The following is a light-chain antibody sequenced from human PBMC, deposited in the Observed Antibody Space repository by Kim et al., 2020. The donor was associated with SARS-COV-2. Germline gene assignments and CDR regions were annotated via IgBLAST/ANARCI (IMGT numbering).Light chain of an antibody. CDR2: SAS. J-gene: IGKJ3*01. Sequence: VCPGERVTLSCRDSQSVRFDVAWYQERPGQPPRPLIYSASTRATDVPTRFSGSGSGTEFTLTMNRLQSEDFVVYFSQQYKNWPRSFGPGTKVDIK. CDR1: QSVRFD. CDR3: QQYKNWPRS. V-gene: IGKV3-15*01.